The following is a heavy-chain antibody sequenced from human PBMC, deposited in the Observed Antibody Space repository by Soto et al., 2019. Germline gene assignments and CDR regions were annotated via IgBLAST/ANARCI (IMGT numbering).Heavy chain of an antibody. Sequence: EVQLVESGGGLVQPGGSLRLSCAASGFTFSSYWMSWVRQAPGKGLEWVANIKQDGSEKYYVDSVKGRFTISRDNAKNSLYLQMNSLRAEDTAVYYCARHRVVVAAKYYYYMDVWGKGTTVTVSS. CDR1: GFTFSSYW. D-gene: IGHD2-15*01. CDR3: ARHRVVVAAKYYYYMDV. J-gene: IGHJ6*03. CDR2: IKQDGSEK. V-gene: IGHV3-7*01.